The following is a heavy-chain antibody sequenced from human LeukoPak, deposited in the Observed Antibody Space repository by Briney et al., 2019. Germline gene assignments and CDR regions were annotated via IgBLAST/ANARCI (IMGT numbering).Heavy chain of an antibody. Sequence: GRSLRLSCAASGFTFSSYGMHWVRQAPGKGLEWVAVISYDGSNKYYVDSVKGRFTISRDNSKNTLYLQMNSLRAEDTAVYFCAKWMVRNDFWSGAFDIWGQGTMVTVSS. V-gene: IGHV3-30*18. CDR1: GFTFSSYG. J-gene: IGHJ3*02. CDR3: AKWMVRNDFWSGAFDI. CDR2: ISYDGSNK. D-gene: IGHD3-3*01.